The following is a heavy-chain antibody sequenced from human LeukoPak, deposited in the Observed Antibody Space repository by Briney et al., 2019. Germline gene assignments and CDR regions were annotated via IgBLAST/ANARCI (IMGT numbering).Heavy chain of an antibody. Sequence: GGSLRLSCAASGLTFNNYAMNWVRQAPGKGLEWVSAISGSGDRIYYADSVKGRFTISRDNAKNSLYLQMNSLRAEDTAVYYCARESVGGNQDYYYYGMDVWGQGTTVTVSS. V-gene: IGHV3-21*01. CDR3: ARESVGGNQDYYYYGMDV. J-gene: IGHJ6*02. CDR1: GLTFNNYA. CDR2: ISGSGDRI. D-gene: IGHD4-23*01.